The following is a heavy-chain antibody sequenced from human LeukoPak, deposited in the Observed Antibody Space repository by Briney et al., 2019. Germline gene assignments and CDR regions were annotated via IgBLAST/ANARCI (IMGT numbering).Heavy chain of an antibody. CDR1: GGSISSGGYY. CDR2: IYYSGST. CDR3: ARSGSSYYFDY. J-gene: IGHJ4*02. V-gene: IGHV4-31*03. D-gene: IGHD1-26*01. Sequence: KPSQTLSLTCTVSGGSISSGGYYWSWIRQHPGKGLEWIGYIYYSGSTYYNPSLKSRVTISADTSKNQFSLKLSSVTAADTAVYYCARSGSSYYFDYWGQGTLVTVSS.